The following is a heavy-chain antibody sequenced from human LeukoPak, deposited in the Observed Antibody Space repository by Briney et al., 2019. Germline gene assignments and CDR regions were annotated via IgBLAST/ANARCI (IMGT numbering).Heavy chain of an antibody. Sequence: GGSLRLSCAASGFTFSSYAMSWVRQAPGKGLEWVSAISGSGGSTYYADSVKGRFTISRDNAKNSLYLQMNSLRAEDTAVYYCARDNTYGYCSGGSCSFDYWGQGTLVTVSS. CDR2: ISGSGGST. CDR3: ARDNTYGYCSGGSCSFDY. V-gene: IGHV3-23*01. D-gene: IGHD2-15*01. CDR1: GFTFSSYA. J-gene: IGHJ4*02.